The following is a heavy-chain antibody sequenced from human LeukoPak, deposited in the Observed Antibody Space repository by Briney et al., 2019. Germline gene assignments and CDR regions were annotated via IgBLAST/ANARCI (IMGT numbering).Heavy chain of an antibody. V-gene: IGHV4-34*01. J-gene: IGHJ4*02. CDR2: INHSGST. CDR1: GGSSSGYY. D-gene: IGHD6-19*01. Sequence: SETLSLTCAVYGGSSSGYYWSWIRQPPGKGLEWIGEINHSGSTNYNPSLKSRVTISVDTSKNQFSLKLSSVTAADTAVYYCARARPRGKYSSGWYATDWGQGTLVTVSS. CDR3: ARARPRGKYSSGWYATD.